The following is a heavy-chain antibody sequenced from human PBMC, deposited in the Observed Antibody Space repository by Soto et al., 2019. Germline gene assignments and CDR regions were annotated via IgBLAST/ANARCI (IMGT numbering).Heavy chain of an antibody. V-gene: IGHV4-39*01. J-gene: IGHJ4*02. D-gene: IGHD6-6*01. CDR3: ARHFRIGACPSQVDY. Sequence: QLQLQESGPGLVKPSETLSLTCTVSGGSISSSSYYWGWIRQPPGKGLEWIGSIYYSGSTYYNPSLNSRVTISVDTSKNQFALKLSSVTAADTAVYYGARHFRIGACPSQVDYWGQGTLVTVCS. CDR1: GGSISSSSYY. CDR2: IYYSGST.